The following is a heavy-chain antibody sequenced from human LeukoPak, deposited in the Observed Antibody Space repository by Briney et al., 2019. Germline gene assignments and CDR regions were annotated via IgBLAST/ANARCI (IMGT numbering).Heavy chain of an antibody. J-gene: IGHJ4*02. V-gene: IGHV3-30*03. Sequence: PGGSLRLSCAASGFTFSSYGMHWVRQAPGKGLDWVAVISYDGSNKYYADSVKGRFTISRDNAKNSLYLEMNSLRAEDTAVYYCARHFWGYFDFWGQGTLVTVSS. CDR3: ARHFWGYFDF. CDR2: ISYDGSNK. CDR1: GFTFSSYG. D-gene: IGHD3-3*02.